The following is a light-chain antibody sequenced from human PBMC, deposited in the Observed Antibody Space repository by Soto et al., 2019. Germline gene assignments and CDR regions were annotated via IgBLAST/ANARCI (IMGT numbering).Light chain of an antibody. CDR2: EDN. J-gene: IGLJ3*02. CDR1: SGSIASNY. Sequence: NFMLTQPHSVSASPGKTVTISCTRSSGSIASNYVQWYQQRPGSSPTTVIYEDNQRPSGVPDRFPGSIDSSSNSASLTISGLKTEDEADYYCQSFDSSDQVFGGGTKLTVL. CDR3: QSFDSSDQV. V-gene: IGLV6-57*01.